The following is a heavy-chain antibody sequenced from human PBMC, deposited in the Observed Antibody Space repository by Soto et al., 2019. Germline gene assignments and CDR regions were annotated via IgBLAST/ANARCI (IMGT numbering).Heavy chain of an antibody. Sequence: PGESLKISCKGSGYSFTSYCICWVHQMAVKGLELLGIIYPGDSATRYSPSFQGQVTISADKSISTAYLQWSSLKASDTAMYDCARRHDYDYSPIDYWGQGTLVTVSS. J-gene: IGHJ4*02. CDR3: ARRHDYDYSPIDY. CDR1: GYSFTSYC. D-gene: IGHD3-22*01. CDR2: IYPGDSAT. V-gene: IGHV5-51*07.